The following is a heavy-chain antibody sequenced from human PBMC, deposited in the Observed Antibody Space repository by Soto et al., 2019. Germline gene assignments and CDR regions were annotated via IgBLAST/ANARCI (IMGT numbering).Heavy chain of an antibody. CDR1: GGSISSYY. J-gene: IGHJ4*02. Sequence: PSETLSLTCTVSGGSISSYYWSWIRQPPGKGLEWIGYIYYSGSTNYNPSLKSRVTISVDTSKNQFSLKLSSVTAADTAVYYCARHASGATPLGGYYFDYWGQGTLVTVSS. CDR3: ARHASGATPLGGYYFDY. V-gene: IGHV4-59*08. D-gene: IGHD5-12*01. CDR2: IYYSGST.